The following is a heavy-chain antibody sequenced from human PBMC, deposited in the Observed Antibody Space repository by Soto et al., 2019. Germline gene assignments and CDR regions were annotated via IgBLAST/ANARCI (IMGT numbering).Heavy chain of an antibody. CDR1: GFTFSSYA. D-gene: IGHD3-22*01. Sequence: GGSLRLSCAASGFTFSSYAMSWVRQAPGKGLEWVSAISGSGGSTYYADSVKGRFTISRDNSKNTLYLQMNSLRAEDTAVYYCAKDSTYDSSGYYYVRGLTFDYWGQGTMVTVSS. CDR2: ISGSGGST. CDR3: AKDSTYDSSGYYYVRGLTFDY. V-gene: IGHV3-23*01. J-gene: IGHJ4*02.